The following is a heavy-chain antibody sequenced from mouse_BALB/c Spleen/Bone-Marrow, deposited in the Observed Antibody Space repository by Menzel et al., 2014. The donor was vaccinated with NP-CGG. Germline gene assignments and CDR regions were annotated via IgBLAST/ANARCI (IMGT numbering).Heavy chain of an antibody. CDR1: GYTFTSYV. CDR3: ARDGDYDWFDY. V-gene: IGHV1-14*01. Sequence: EVQLQQSGPELVKPGASVKMSCKASGYTFTSYVMHWVKQKPGQGLEWIGHINPHNDGTKYNEKFKGKATMTSDKSSRQVYMELSSLTSEDSAVYYCARDGDYDWFDYWGQGTLVTVSS. CDR2: INPHNDGT. J-gene: IGHJ3*01. D-gene: IGHD2-4*01.